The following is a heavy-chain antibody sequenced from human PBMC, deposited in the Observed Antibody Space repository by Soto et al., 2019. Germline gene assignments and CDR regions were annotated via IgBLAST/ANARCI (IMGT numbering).Heavy chain of an antibody. CDR1: GASVRSGSSY. Sequence: PSETLSLTCTVSGASVRSGSSYWSWIRQPPGKGLEWIGYIYYSGSTNYNPSLKSRVTMSVDMSKNQFSLKLTSVTAADTAIYFCVRDQADAAIWGDWFDPWGQGALVTVS. D-gene: IGHD3-16*01. V-gene: IGHV4-61*01. CDR2: IYYSGST. J-gene: IGHJ5*02. CDR3: VRDQADAAIWGDWFDP.